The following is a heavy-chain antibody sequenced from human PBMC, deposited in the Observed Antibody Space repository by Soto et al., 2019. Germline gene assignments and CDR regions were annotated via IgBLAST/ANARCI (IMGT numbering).Heavy chain of an antibody. Sequence: PSETLSLTCAVSGYSISSGYYWGWIRQPPGKGLEWIGSIYHSGSTYYNPSLKSRVIVSVDTSKNQFSLKLSSVTAADTAVYYCAAAVVVGAWFEPWGQGTLVTVSS. CDR3: AAAVVVGAWFEP. CDR1: GYSISSGYY. D-gene: IGHD2-15*01. V-gene: IGHV4-38-2*01. CDR2: IYHSGST. J-gene: IGHJ5*02.